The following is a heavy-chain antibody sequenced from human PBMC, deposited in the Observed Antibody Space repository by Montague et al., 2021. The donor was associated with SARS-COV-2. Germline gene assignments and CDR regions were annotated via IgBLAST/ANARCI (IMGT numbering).Heavy chain of an antibody. CDR2: IHNGDGNT. Sequence: SLRLSCAASGFTFSSYAMSWVRQAPGKGLEWVSVIHNGDGNTYYGDSVKGRFTISRDNSKNTLYLRMNSLRAEDTAVYYCAKAYSSSWWNWFDPWGQGTLVTVSS. CDR3: AKAYSSSWWNWFDP. J-gene: IGHJ5*02. V-gene: IGHV3-23*03. CDR1: GFTFSSYA. D-gene: IGHD6-13*01.